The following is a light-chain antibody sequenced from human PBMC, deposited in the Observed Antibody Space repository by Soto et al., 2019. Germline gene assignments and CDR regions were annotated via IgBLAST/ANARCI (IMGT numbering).Light chain of an antibody. J-gene: IGLJ2*01. V-gene: IGLV2-14*01. CDR3: SSYTSTTLV. Sequence: QSALTQPASVSGSPGQSITISCTGTSSDVGGSNHVSWYQQHPGKAPKLMIYGVSNRPSAISNRVSGSKSGNTASLTISGLQAEDEADYYCSSYTSTTLVFGGGTKLTVL. CDR2: GVS. CDR1: SSDVGGSNH.